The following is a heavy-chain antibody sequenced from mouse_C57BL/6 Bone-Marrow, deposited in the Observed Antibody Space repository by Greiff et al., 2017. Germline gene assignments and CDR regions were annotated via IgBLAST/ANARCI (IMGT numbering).Heavy chain of an antibody. Sequence: QVQLQQPGAELVKPGASVKLSCKASGYTFTNYWMHWVKQRPGQGLEWIGMMHPNGGSPDYNEKFKSEATLSVDKSSRTAYMELSSLTSEDSAGYYCARSEDYDDDTVDYWGQGTSVTVSS. CDR1: GYTFTNYW. J-gene: IGHJ4*01. V-gene: IGHV1-64*01. CDR3: ARSEDYDDDTVDY. CDR2: MHPNGGSP. D-gene: IGHD2-4*01.